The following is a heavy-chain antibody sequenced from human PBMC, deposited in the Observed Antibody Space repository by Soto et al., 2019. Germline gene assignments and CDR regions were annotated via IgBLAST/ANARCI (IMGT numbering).Heavy chain of an antibody. J-gene: IGHJ6*02. Sequence: ASVKVSCKASGYTFTSYYMHWVRQAPGQGLEWMGIISGNNGSTNYAQKFQGRVTMTVDTSTTTAFMELTSLTSDDRAVYYCAKNGQPPYYYYGMDVWGQGTTVTVSS. CDR3: AKNGQPPYYYYGMDV. V-gene: IGHV1-46*01. CDR1: GYTFTSYY. D-gene: IGHD2-8*01. CDR2: ISGNNGST.